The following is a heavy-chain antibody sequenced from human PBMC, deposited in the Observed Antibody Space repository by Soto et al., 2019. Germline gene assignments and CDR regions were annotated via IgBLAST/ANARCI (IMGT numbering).Heavy chain of an antibody. D-gene: IGHD6-19*01. Sequence: GGSLRLSCAASGFTFSSYAMSWVRQAPGKGLEWVSAISGSGGSTYYADSVKGRFTISRDNSKNTLYLQMNSLRAEDTAVYYCAKVFLGVSSRPRYISYDNFGEGTLVTGSS. J-gene: IGHJ4*02. CDR2: ISGSGGST. V-gene: IGHV3-23*01. CDR1: GFTFSSYA. CDR3: AKVFLGVSSRPRYISYDN.